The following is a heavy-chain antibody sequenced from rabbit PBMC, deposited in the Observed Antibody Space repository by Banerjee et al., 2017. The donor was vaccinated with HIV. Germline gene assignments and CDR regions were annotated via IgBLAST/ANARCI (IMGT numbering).Heavy chain of an antibody. CDR2: IVAGSSGIT. V-gene: IGHV1S45*01. CDR1: GFSFNSSYH. Sequence: QEQLEESGGGLVQPEGSLTLTCTASGFSFNSSYHMCWVRQAPGKGLEWIACIVAGSSGITYYATWAKGRFSISKTSSTTVTLQMTSLTAADTATYFCARDIGGYNLWGLGTLVTVS. CDR3: ARDIGGYNL. J-gene: IGHJ4*01.